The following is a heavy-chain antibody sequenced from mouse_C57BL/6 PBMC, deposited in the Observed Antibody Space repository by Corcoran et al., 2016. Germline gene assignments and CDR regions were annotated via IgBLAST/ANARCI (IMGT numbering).Heavy chain of an antibody. V-gene: IGHV1-26*01. CDR2: INPNNGGT. D-gene: IGHD2-5*01. CDR1: GYTFTDYY. J-gene: IGHJ2*01. CDR3: AGGDSNYVYFDY. Sequence: EVQLQQSGPELVKPGASVKISCKASGYTFTDYYMNWVKQSHGKSLEWIGDINPNNGGTSYNQKFKGKATLTVDKSSSTAYMALRSLTSEDSAVYYCAGGDSNYVYFDYGGQGTTLTVSS.